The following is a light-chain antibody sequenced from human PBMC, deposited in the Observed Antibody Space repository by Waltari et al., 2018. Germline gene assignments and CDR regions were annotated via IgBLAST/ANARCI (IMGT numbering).Light chain of an antibody. CDR2: GAS. CDR1: QGINTY. J-gene: IGKJ1*01. V-gene: IGKV1-17*01. Sequence: DIQMTQSPSSLSASAGDRVTITCRASQGINTYLNWYQQKPGKTPKRLIYGASNLESGVPSRFSGSGSGTDFTLTISSLQPEDLANYYCLQYNSNPWTFGQGTKVEIK. CDR3: LQYNSNPWT.